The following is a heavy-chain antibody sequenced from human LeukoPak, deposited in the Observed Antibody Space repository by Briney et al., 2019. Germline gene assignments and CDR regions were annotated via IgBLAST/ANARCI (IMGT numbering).Heavy chain of an antibody. V-gene: IGHV1-24*01. CDR2: FDPEDGET. CDR1: GYTLTELS. J-gene: IGHJ6*03. CDR3: ATDATGEYYMDV. D-gene: IGHD2/OR15-2a*01. Sequence: ASVKVSCKVSGYTLTELSMHWVRQAPGKGHKWVGGFDPEDGETIYAQKFQGRVTMTEDTSTDTAYMELSSLRSEDTAVYYCATDATGEYYMDVWGKGTTVTVSS.